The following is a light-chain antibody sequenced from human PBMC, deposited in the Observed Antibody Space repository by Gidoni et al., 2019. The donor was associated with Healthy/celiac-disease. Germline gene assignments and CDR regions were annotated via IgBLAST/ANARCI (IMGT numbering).Light chain of an antibody. Sequence: QSALTQPASVSGSPGQSIPISCTGTSSDVGSYNLVSWYQQHPGKAPKLMIYEGSKRPSGVSNRFSGSKSGNTASLTISGLQAEDEADYYCCSYAGSSLGVFGGGTKLTVL. CDR3: CSYAGSSLGV. V-gene: IGLV2-23*01. J-gene: IGLJ2*01. CDR2: EGS. CDR1: SSDVGSYNL.